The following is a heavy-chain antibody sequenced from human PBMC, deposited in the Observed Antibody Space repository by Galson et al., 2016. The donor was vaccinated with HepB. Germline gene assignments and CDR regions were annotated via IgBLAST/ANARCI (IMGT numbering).Heavy chain of an antibody. J-gene: IGHJ5*02. D-gene: IGHD4-17*01. CDR2: IWSDGNTK. V-gene: IGHV3-33*01. CDR3: TRDPNYGAYTIDP. Sequence: SLRLSCAASGLTFNNYGMHWVRQAPGKGLEWVAVIWSDGNTKYYADSVKGRFTISRDNSNNTLYLHMNSLRVEDTAAYYCTRDPNYGAYTIDPWGQGTLVTVSS. CDR1: GLTFNNYG.